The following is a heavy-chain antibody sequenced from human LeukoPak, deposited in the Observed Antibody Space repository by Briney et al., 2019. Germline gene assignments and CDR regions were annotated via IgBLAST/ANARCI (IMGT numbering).Heavy chain of an antibody. V-gene: IGHV3-9*01. CDR1: GFTFDDYA. D-gene: IGHD3-3*01. J-gene: IGHJ4*02. CDR2: ISWNSGSI. CDR3: AKDIMVFGVAKGAFDY. Sequence: GGSLRLSCAASGFTFDDYAMHWVRQAPGKGLEWVSGISWNSGSIGYADSVQGRFTISRDNANNYLYLQMHSLRAEDTALYYCAKDIMVFGVAKGAFDYWGQGTLVTVSS.